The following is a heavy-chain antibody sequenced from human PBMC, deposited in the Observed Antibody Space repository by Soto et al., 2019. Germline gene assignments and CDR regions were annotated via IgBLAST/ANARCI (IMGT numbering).Heavy chain of an antibody. J-gene: IGHJ6*02. V-gene: IGHV3-48*01. CDR2: ISSSSSAI. D-gene: IGHD5-12*01. CDR3: ARADSGYAHGYYYYGMDV. Sequence: PGGSLRLSCAASGFTFSSYSMNWVRQAPGKGLEWVSFISSSSSAIFYADSVKGRFTISTDNAKNSLYLQMNSLRAEDTAVYYCARADSGYAHGYYYYGMDVWGQGTTVTVSS. CDR1: GFTFSSYS.